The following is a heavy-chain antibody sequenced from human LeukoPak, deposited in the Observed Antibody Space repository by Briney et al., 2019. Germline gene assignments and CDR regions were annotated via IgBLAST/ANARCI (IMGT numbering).Heavy chain of an antibody. CDR1: GGSITNYY. CDR2: SYYNGNT. Sequence: SETLSLTCTVSGGSITNYYWSWIRQPPGKGLEWIGFSYYNGNTNYNPSLKSRVTISVDMSKNQFSLSLRSVTAADTAVYYCASGSGVFDYWGQGTLVTVSS. D-gene: IGHD3-10*01. J-gene: IGHJ4*02. CDR3: ASGSGVFDY. V-gene: IGHV4-59*01.